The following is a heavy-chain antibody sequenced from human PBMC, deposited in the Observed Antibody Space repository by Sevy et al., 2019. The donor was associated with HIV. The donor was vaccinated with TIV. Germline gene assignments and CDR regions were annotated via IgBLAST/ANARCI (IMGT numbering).Heavy chain of an antibody. Sequence: GGSLSLSCAASGFTFSTHAMHWVRQAPGKGLEWVGIISYDGNIEYYPDSVKGRFTISRDDSKNTLYLQMNSLRSEDTALYYCARDLGYESTGYLPLFDNWGQGTLVTVSS. CDR1: GFTFSTHA. J-gene: IGHJ4*02. D-gene: IGHD3-22*01. CDR3: ARDLGYESTGYLPLFDN. V-gene: IGHV3-30-3*01. CDR2: ISYDGNIE.